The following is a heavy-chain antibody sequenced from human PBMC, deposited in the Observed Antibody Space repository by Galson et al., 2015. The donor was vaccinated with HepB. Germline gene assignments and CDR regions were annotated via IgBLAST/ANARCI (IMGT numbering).Heavy chain of an antibody. Sequence: SVKVSCKASGYTFTSYGISWVRQAPGQGLEWMGWISAYNGNTNYAQKLQGRVTMTTDTSTSTAYMELRSLRSDDTAVYYCARDRSSSWYSSTDYWGQGTLVTVSS. V-gene: IGHV1-18*01. D-gene: IGHD6-13*01. CDR3: ARDRSSSWYSSTDY. CDR1: GYTFTSYG. CDR2: ISAYNGNT. J-gene: IGHJ4*02.